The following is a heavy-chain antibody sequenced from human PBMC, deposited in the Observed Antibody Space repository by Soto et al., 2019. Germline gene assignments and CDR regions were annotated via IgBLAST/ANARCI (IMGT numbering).Heavy chain of an antibody. V-gene: IGHV4-39*01. CDR1: GGSISSSSYY. J-gene: IGHJ5*02. CDR3: ARRVPAAIFSDWFDP. CDR2: IYYSGST. D-gene: IGHD2-2*01. Sequence: QLQLQESGPGLVKPSETLSLTCTVSGGSISSSSYYWGWIRQPPGKGLEWIGSIYYSGSTYYNPSLKSRVTISVDTSKNQYSLKLSSVPAADTAVYYCARRVPAAIFSDWFDPWGQGTLVTVSS.